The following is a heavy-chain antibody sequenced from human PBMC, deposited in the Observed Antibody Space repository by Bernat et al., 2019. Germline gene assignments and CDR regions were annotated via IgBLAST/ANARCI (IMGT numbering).Heavy chain of an antibody. J-gene: IGHJ6*02. Sequence: QVQLVESGGGVVQPGRSLRLSCAASGFTFSSYGMHWVRQAPGKGLEWVAVISYDGSNKYYADSVKGRFTISRDNSKNTLYLQMNSLRAEDTAVYYCARMRQQLTYCYYGMDVWGQGTMVTVSS. V-gene: IGHV3-30*03. D-gene: IGHD6-13*01. CDR3: ARMRQQLTYCYYGMDV. CDR1: GFTFSSYG. CDR2: ISYDGSNK.